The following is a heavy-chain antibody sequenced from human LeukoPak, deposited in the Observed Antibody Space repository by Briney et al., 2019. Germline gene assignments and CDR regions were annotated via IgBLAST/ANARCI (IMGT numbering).Heavy chain of an antibody. Sequence: PSETLALTCTVSGGASTNSYWNWIRQSPGKGLEWIGYINYSGSTNYNPSLKSRVTISVDTSKNQFSLELSSVTAADTAVYFCARDPLSTNDFDIWGQGTMVTVSS. V-gene: IGHV4-59*01. D-gene: IGHD1-1*01. CDR1: GGASTNSY. CDR3: ARDPLSTNDFDI. CDR2: INYSGST. J-gene: IGHJ3*02.